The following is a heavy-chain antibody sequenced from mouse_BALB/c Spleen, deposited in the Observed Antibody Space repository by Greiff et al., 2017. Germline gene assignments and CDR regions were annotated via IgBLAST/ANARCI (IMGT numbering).Heavy chain of an antibody. Sequence: EVQVVESGGGLVKPGGSLKLSCAASGFTFSDYYMYWVRQTPEKRLEWVATISDGGSYTYYPDSVKGRFTISRDNAKNNLYLQMSSLKSEDTAMYYCARVGLREGAMDYWGQGTSVTVSS. CDR3: ARVGLREGAMDY. V-gene: IGHV5-4*02. CDR2: ISDGGSYT. J-gene: IGHJ4*01. D-gene: IGHD3-1*01. CDR1: GFTFSDYY.